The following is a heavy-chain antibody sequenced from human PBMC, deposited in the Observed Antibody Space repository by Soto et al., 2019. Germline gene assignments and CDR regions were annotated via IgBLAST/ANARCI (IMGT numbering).Heavy chain of an antibody. J-gene: IGHJ4*02. CDR1: GLTFSAYA. CDR2: TSCDGNNK. V-gene: IGHV3-30*14. Sequence: QVQLVESGGGVVQPGRSLRLSCAASGLTFSAYAMHWVRQAPGKGLEWVAITSCDGNNKDYPDSVKGRFTISRDNSESTLYLQMNSLRIDDTAVYYCATTRDCCNTNCYREFDYWGQGTLVTVSS. D-gene: IGHD2-2*01. CDR3: ATTRDCCNTNCYREFDY.